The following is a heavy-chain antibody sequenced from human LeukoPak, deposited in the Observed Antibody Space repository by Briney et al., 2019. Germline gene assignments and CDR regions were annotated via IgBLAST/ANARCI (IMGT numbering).Heavy chain of an antibody. CDR2: IIPIFGTA. CDR3: ARVVNDFWSFYYYMDV. D-gene: IGHD3-3*01. Sequence: SVKVSCEASGGTFSSYAISWVRQAPGQGLEWMGGIIPIFGTANYAQKFQGRVTITADKSTSTAYMELSSLRSEDTAVYYCARVVNDFWSFYYYMDVWGKGTTVTVSS. CDR1: GGTFSSYA. J-gene: IGHJ6*03. V-gene: IGHV1-69*06.